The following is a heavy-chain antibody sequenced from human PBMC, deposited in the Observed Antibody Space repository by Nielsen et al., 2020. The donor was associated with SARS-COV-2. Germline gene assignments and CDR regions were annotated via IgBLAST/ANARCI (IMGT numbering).Heavy chain of an antibody. CDR1: GFTFSSYS. V-gene: IGHV3-21*01. J-gene: IGHJ4*02. CDR2: IRSSSSYI. Sequence: GGSLRLSCAGSGFTFSSYSMNWVRQAPGKGLEWVSSIRSSSSYIYYADSVKGRFTISRDNAKNSLYLQMNSLRAEDTAVYYCARFRGRGTTADYWGQGTLVTVSS. CDR3: ARFRGRGTTADY. D-gene: IGHD3-10*01.